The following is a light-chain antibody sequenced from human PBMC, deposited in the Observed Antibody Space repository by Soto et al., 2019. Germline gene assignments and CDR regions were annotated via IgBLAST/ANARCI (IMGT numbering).Light chain of an antibody. CDR3: QKRGNWPH. V-gene: IGKV3-11*01. Sequence: ENVLTQSPGTLSLSPGESATLSCRASQTLSNNFLVWYQQRPGQAPRLLIYEASSRATGVPARFIGSGSGTDFPLPLSSLEPEDFAIYYCQKRGNWPHFGQGTRLEIK. CDR1: QTLSNN. CDR2: EAS. J-gene: IGKJ5*01.